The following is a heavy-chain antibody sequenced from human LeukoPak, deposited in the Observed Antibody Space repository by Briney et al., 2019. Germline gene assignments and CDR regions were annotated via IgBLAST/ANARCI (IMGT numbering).Heavy chain of an antibody. CDR3: ARSYASGPDRYLDL. Sequence: PGASLTLSCAASGFTFSDYSMNWVRQAPGKGLEWIAYINSSSITIYHADSVKGRFSISRDNAKNSVYLQMNSLRGEDTALYYCARSYASGPDRYLDLWGKGTTVTVSS. V-gene: IGHV3-48*04. J-gene: IGHJ6*04. CDR1: GFTFSDYS. D-gene: IGHD3-10*01. CDR2: INSSSITI.